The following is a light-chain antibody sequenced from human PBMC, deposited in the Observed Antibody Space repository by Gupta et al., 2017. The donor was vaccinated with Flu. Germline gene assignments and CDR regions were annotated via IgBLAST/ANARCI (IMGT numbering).Light chain of an antibody. J-gene: IGKJ4*01. CDR2: WAS. Sequence: DIVMTQSPDSLAVSLGERATINCKSSQSIFYSSNNKNYLAWYQQKPGQPPKLFIYWASTRESGVPDRFNGSGSGTDFSLTISSLQAEDVAVYYCQQYYITPPTFGGGTRVEIK. CDR3: QQYYITPPT. V-gene: IGKV4-1*01. CDR1: QSIFYSSNNKNY.